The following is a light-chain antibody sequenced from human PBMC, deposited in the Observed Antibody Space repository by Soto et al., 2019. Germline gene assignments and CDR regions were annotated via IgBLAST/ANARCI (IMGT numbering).Light chain of an antibody. CDR2: GAS. Sequence: EIVLTQSPGTLSLSPGERATLSCRASQSVSSSYSAWYQQKPGQAPRLLIYGASSRATGIPDRFSGSGSGTDFTLTISRLEPGDFAVYYCQQYGSSPSWTFGQGTKVEIK. J-gene: IGKJ1*01. CDR3: QQYGSSPSWT. V-gene: IGKV3-20*01. CDR1: QSVSSSY.